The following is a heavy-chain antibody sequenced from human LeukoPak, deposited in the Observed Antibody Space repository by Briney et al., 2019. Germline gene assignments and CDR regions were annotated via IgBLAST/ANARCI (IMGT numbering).Heavy chain of an antibody. D-gene: IGHD2-2*01. V-gene: IGHV4-4*07. CDR2: IYTSGST. CDR3: ARDLRDIVVVPAANWFDP. J-gene: IGHJ5*02. CDR1: GGSISSYY. Sequence: SSETLSLTCAVYGGSISSYYWSWIRQPAGKGLEWIGRIYTSGSTNYNPSLKSRVTMSVDTSKNQFSLKLSSVTAADTAVYYCARDLRDIVVVPAANWFDPWGQGTLVTVSS.